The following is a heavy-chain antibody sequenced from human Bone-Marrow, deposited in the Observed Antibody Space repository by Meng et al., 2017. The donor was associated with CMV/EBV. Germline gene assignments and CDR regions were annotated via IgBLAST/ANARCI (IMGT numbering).Heavy chain of an antibody. V-gene: IGHV1-69*05. CDR1: GGTFGTFG. Sequence: KTSGGTFGTFGINWVRQAPGQGLEWMGGVIPLFSTSNYAQKFQDRLTITTDESTATAHMELRGLRSEDTAIYFCARSGVGSYRFFVYWGQGTLVTVSS. D-gene: IGHD3-16*02. J-gene: IGHJ4*02. CDR3: ARSGVGSYRFFVY. CDR2: VIPLFSTS.